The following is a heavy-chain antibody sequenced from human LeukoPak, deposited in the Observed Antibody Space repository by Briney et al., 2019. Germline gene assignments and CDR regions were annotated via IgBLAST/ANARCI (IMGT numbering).Heavy chain of an antibody. J-gene: IGHJ5*02. CDR2: ISAYNGNT. D-gene: IGHD2-2*01. Sequence: ASVKVSCKASGYSSTNYGISWVRQAPGQGLEWMGWISAYNGNTNYAQKLQGRVTMTTDTSTSTAYMELRSLRSDDTAVYYCARDRDIVVVPAAMPDLNWFDPWGQGTLVTVSS. V-gene: IGHV1-18*01. CDR3: ARDRDIVVVPAAMPDLNWFDP. CDR1: GYSSTNYG.